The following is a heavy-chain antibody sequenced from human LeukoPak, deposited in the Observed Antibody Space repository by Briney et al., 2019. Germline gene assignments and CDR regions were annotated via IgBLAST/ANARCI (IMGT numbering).Heavy chain of an antibody. D-gene: IGHD3-22*01. CDR1: GGSISDYY. J-gene: IGHJ4*02. CDR3: ARDAYYYDSSGYYILDY. V-gene: IGHV4-4*07. Sequence: PSETLSLTCSVSGGSISDYYWTWIRQPAGKGLEWIGRIYSSGSTYYNPSLKSRVTMSLDTSKNQFSLKLSSVTAAVTAVYYCARDAYYYDSSGYYILDYWGQGTLVTVSS. CDR2: IYSSGST.